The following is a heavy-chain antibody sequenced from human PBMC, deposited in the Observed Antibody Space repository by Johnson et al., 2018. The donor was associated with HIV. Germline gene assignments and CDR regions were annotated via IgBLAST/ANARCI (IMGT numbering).Heavy chain of an antibody. CDR3: ARGGYLDAFDI. CDR2: IWYDGSTK. Sequence: QVQLVESGGGVVQTGRSLRLSCAASGFIFSSYAMHWVRQAPGTGLEWVAVIWYDGSTKSYADSVQGRFTIARDTSTNTLYLQMNSLRAEETAVYYCARGGYLDAFDIWGQGTMVTVSS. D-gene: IGHD6-13*01. J-gene: IGHJ3*02. CDR1: GFIFSSYA. V-gene: IGHV3-30-3*01.